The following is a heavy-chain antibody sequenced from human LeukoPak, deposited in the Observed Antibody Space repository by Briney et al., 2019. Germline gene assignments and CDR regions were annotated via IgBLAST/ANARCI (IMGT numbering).Heavy chain of an antibody. CDR1: GFTFSSYA. D-gene: IGHD3-22*01. CDR2: TSGSGGST. V-gene: IGHV3-23*01. J-gene: IGHJ3*02. Sequence: PGGSLRLSCAASGFTFSSYAMSWVRQAPGKGLEWVSATSGSGGSTYYADSVKGRFTISRDNSKNTLYLQMNSLRAEDTAVYYCAKDHSTTYYYDSSGFYDAFDIWGQGTMVTVSS. CDR3: AKDHSTTYYYDSSGFYDAFDI.